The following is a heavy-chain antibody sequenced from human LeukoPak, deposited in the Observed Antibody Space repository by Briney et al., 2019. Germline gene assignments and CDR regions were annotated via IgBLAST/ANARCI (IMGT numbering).Heavy chain of an antibody. V-gene: IGHV1-2*02. CDR3: ARDATVDTAMVPYFDY. J-gene: IGHJ4*02. Sequence: ASVKVSCKASGYTFTGYYMHWVRQAPGQGLEWMGWINPNSGGTNYAQKFQGRVTMTRDTSISTAYMELSRLRSDDTAVYYCARDATVDTAMVPYFDYWGQGTLVTVSS. CDR2: INPNSGGT. CDR1: GYTFTGYY. D-gene: IGHD5-18*01.